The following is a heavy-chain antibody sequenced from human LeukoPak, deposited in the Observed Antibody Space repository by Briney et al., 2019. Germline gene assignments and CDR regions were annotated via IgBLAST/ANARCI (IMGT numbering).Heavy chain of an antibody. D-gene: IGHD5-18*01. J-gene: IGHJ4*02. Sequence: GGSLRLSCAASGFTFSNAWMSWVRQAPGKGLERVGRIKSKTDGGTTDYAAPVKGRFTISRDDSKNTLYLQMNSLKTEDTAVYYCTTSPGGYSYFFDYWGQGTLVTVSS. CDR1: GFTFSNAW. V-gene: IGHV3-15*01. CDR3: TTSPGGYSYFFDY. CDR2: IKSKTDGGTT.